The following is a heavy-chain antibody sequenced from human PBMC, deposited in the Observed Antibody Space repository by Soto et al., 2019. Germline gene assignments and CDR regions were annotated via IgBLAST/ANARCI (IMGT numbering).Heavy chain of an antibody. V-gene: IGHV3-30*18. CDR1: GFTFSSYG. D-gene: IGHD2-2*02. CDR2: ISYDGSNK. J-gene: IGHJ6*02. CDR3: AKDVDTIYYSYGMDV. Sequence: QVQLVESGGGVVQPGRSLRLSCAASGFTFSSYGMHWVRQAPGKGLEWVAVISYDGSNKYYADSVKGRFTISRDNSKNTLYLQMNSLRAEDTAVYYCAKDVDTIYYSYGMDVWGQGTTVTVSS.